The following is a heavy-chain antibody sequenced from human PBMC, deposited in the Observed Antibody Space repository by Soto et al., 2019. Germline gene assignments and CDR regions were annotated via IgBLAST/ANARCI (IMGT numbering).Heavy chain of an antibody. CDR2: IHTTDGT. V-gene: IGHV4-4*07. CDR3: ARALSSAAGLLWEF. CDR1: GGSVGSYY. D-gene: IGHD6-13*01. J-gene: IGHJ4*02. Sequence: SETLSLARTVSGGSVGSYYWSWIRQPAGRGMEWIGRIHTTDGTNYTASLKSRVTTWIHTSNNQFSLKLNSLPAADTAVYYCARALSSAAGLLWEFWGQGTPGTVSS.